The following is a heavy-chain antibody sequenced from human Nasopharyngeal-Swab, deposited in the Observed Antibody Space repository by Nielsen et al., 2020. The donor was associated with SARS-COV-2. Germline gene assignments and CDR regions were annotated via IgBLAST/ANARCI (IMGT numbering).Heavy chain of an antibody. Sequence: ESLRLSCTVSGGSISSYYWSWIRQPAGKGLEWIGRIYTSGNTNYNPSLKSRVTMSVDTSKNQFSLKLTSVTAADTAVYYCARGPDNSGFYAFPFWGQGILVTVSS. J-gene: IGHJ4*02. D-gene: IGHD6-19*01. V-gene: IGHV4-4*07. CDR1: GGSISSYY. CDR3: ARGPDNSGFYAFPF. CDR2: IYTSGNT.